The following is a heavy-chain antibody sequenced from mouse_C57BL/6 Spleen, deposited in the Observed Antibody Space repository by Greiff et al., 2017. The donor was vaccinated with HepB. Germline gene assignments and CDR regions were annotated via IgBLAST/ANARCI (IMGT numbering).Heavy chain of an antibody. Sequence: DVQLQESGPELVKPGASVKMSCKASGYTFTDYNMHWVKQSHGKSLEWIGYINPNNGGTSYNQKFKGKATLTVNKSSSTAYMELRSLTSEDSAVYYCARSDYYGSFFAYWGQGTLVTVSA. CDR1: GYTFTDYN. V-gene: IGHV1-22*01. CDR2: INPNNGGT. D-gene: IGHD1-1*01. CDR3: ARSDYYGSFFAY. J-gene: IGHJ3*01.